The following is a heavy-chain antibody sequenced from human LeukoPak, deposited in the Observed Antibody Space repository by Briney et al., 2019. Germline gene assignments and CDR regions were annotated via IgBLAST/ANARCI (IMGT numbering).Heavy chain of an antibody. Sequence: ASVKVSCKASGYTFTSYGISWVRQAPGQGLEWMGWISAYNGNTNYAQKLQGRVTMTTDTSTSTAYMELRSLRFDDTAVYYCARFDTYYYDSSGYYPDYWGQGTLVTVSS. CDR2: ISAYNGNT. CDR1: GYTFTSYG. D-gene: IGHD3-22*01. J-gene: IGHJ4*02. CDR3: ARFDTYYYDSSGYYPDY. V-gene: IGHV1-18*01.